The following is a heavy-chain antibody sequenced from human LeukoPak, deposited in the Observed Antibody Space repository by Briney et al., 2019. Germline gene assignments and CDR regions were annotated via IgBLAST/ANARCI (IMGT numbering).Heavy chain of an antibody. J-gene: IGHJ3*02. CDR1: GGSFSGYY. Sequence: SETLSLTCAVYGGSFSGYYWSWICQPPGKGLEWIGEINHSGSTNYNPSLKSRVTISVDTSKNQFSLKLSSVTAADTAVYYCAVDLVGPAAISSDAFDIWGQGTMVTVSS. CDR2: INHSGST. D-gene: IGHD2-2*01. V-gene: IGHV4-34*01. CDR3: AVDLVGPAAISSDAFDI.